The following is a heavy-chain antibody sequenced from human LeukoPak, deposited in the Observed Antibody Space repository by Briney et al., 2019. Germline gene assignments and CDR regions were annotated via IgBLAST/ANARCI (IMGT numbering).Heavy chain of an antibody. CDR2: ISYDGSNK. V-gene: IGHV3-30*03. D-gene: IGHD3-10*01. J-gene: IGHJ3*02. CDR3: ASSGVVRGVVPRGAFDI. Sequence: PGGSLRLSCAASKFTFSSYDMHWVRQAPGKGLEWVAVISYDGSNKYYADSVKGRFTISRDNSKNTLYLQMNSLRAEDTAVYYCASSGVVRGVVPRGAFDIWGQGTMVTVSS. CDR1: KFTFSSYD.